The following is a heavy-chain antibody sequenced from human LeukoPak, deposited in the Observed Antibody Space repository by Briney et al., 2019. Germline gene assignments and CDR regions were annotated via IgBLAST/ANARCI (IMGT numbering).Heavy chain of an antibody. Sequence: SETLSLTCSISGVSISRSFYYWGWIRQPPGKRLEWIGNIYYTGSTYYNPSLKSRVSMPVDTSKNQFSLNLISVTAADTAVYFCARRPNLPADYGDYWRFDVWGQGRRVTVSS. V-gene: IGHV4-39*01. CDR2: IYYTGST. CDR1: GVSISRSFYY. D-gene: IGHD4-17*01. J-gene: IGHJ3*01. CDR3: ARRPNLPADYGDYWRFDV.